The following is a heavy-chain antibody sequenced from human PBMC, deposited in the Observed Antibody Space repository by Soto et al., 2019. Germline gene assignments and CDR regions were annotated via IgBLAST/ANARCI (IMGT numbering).Heavy chain of an antibody. J-gene: IGHJ5*02. V-gene: IGHV4-31*03. CDR1: GGSISSGGYY. CDR2: IYYSGST. D-gene: IGHD2-15*01. Sequence: QVQLQESGPGLVKPSETLSLICTVSGGSISSGGYYWNWIRQHPGKGLEWIGYIYYSGSTYYNPSLXXRXTXXVDTSKNQFSLKVRSVTAADTAVYYCARAGYELDPWGQGTLVTVSS. CDR3: ARAGYELDP.